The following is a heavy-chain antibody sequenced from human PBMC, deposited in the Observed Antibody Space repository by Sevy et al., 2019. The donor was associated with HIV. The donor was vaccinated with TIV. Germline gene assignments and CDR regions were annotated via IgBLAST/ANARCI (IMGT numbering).Heavy chain of an antibody. CDR3: AKVGGAYGDSYYFDY. J-gene: IGHJ4*02. Sequence: GGSLILSCAASGFTFSSYGMHWVRQAPGKGLEWVAVISYDGSNKYYADSVKGRFTISRDNSKNTLYLQMNSLRAEDTAVYYCAKVGGAYGDSYYFDYWGQRTLVTVSS. CDR2: ISYDGSNK. D-gene: IGHD4-17*01. CDR1: GFTFSSYG. V-gene: IGHV3-30*18.